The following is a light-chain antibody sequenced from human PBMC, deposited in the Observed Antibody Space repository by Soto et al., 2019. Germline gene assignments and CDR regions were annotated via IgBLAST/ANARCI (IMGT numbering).Light chain of an antibody. J-gene: IGLJ3*02. CDR3: QTWGAGIVV. CDR2: LNSDGRH. V-gene: IGLV4-69*01. CDR1: RGHSAYA. Sequence: QSVLTQSSSASASLGASVKLTCTLSRGHSAYAIAWLQQQPQKGPRYLMKLNSDGRHIRGDGIPDRFSGSSSGAERYLTISSLQSDDEAVYYCQTWGAGIVVFGVGTKLTGL.